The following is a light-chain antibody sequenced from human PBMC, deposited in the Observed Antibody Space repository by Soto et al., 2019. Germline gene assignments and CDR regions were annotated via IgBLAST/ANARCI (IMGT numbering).Light chain of an antibody. CDR2: AAP. V-gene: IGKV1-39*01. CDR1: QSISSY. J-gene: IGKJ5*01. Sequence: DIQMTQSPSSLSASVGDRVTITCRASQSISSYLNWYQQKPGKAPKLLIYAAPSLQSGVPSRFSGSGSGTDFTLTISRLQPEDIATYYCQQYENLPTFGQGTRLEIK. CDR3: QQYENLPT.